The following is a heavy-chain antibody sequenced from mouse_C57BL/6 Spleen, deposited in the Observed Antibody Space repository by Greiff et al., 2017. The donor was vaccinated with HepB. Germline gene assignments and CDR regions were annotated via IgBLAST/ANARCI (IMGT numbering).Heavy chain of an antibody. D-gene: IGHD2-5*01. CDR1: GYSITSGYY. Sequence: EVKLVESGPGLVKPSQSLSLTCSVTGYSITSGYYWNWIRQFPGNKLEWMGYISYDGSNNYNPSLKNRISITRDTSKNQFFLKLNSVTTEDTATYYCARDYSNYPYYYAMDYWGQGTSVTVSS. V-gene: IGHV3-6*01. CDR3: ARDYSNYPYYYAMDY. CDR2: ISYDGSN. J-gene: IGHJ4*01.